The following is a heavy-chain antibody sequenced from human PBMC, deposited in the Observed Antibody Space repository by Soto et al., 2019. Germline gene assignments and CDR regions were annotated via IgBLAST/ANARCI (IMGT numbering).Heavy chain of an antibody. CDR2: IRSKANSYAT. V-gene: IGHV3-73*01. D-gene: IGHD1-26*01. CDR1: GFTFSGSA. J-gene: IGHJ6*02. CDR3: TSPPTEWEPLDYYYYYYGMDV. Sequence: GGSLRLSCAASGFTFSGSAMHWVRQASGKGLEWVGRIRSKANSYATAYAASVKGRFTISRDDSKNTAYLQMNSLKTEDTAVYYCTSPPTEWEPLDYYYYYYGMDVWGQGTTVTVSS.